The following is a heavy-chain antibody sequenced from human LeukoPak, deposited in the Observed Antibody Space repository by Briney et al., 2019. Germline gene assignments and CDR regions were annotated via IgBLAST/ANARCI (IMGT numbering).Heavy chain of an antibody. J-gene: IGHJ4*02. V-gene: IGHV3-53*01. Sequence: GGSLRLSCAASGFTVSSNYMSWVRQAPGKGLEWVSVIYSGGSTYYADSVKGRFTISRDNSKNTLYLQMNSLRAEDTAVYYCAKDPATVVTRGPDYWGQGTLVTVSS. CDR1: GFTVSSNY. CDR3: AKDPATVVTRGPDY. CDR2: IYSGGST. D-gene: IGHD4-23*01.